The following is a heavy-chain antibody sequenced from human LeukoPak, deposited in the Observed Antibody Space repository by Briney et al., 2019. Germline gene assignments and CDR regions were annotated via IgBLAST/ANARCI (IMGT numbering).Heavy chain of an antibody. D-gene: IGHD3-22*01. Sequence: PGGSLRLSCAASGFTFSSYAMSWVRQAPGKGPEWVANIKQDGSEKYYVDSVKGRFTISRDNAKNSLYLQMNSLRAEDTAVYYCASDSSGYSPYDAFDIWGQGTMVTVSS. CDR1: GFTFSSYA. J-gene: IGHJ3*02. CDR3: ASDSSGYSPYDAFDI. V-gene: IGHV3-7*01. CDR2: IKQDGSEK.